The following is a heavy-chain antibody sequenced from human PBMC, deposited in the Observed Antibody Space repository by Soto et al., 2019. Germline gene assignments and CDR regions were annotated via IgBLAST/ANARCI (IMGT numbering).Heavy chain of an antibody. Sequence: VQLLESGGGLVQPGGSLRLSCAASGFTFSGYGMHWVRQAPGKGLEWVALISYDGSNKYYADSVKGRFTISRDNSKNTLYLQMNSLRAEDTAVYYCAKDFSALYYYYYGMDVWGQGTTVTVSS. J-gene: IGHJ6*02. CDR2: ISYDGSNK. CDR1: GFTFSGYG. CDR3: AKDFSALYYYYYGMDV. D-gene: IGHD3-3*02. V-gene: IGHV3-30*18.